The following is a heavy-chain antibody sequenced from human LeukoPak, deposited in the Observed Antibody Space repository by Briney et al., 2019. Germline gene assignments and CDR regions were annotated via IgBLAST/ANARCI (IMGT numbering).Heavy chain of an antibody. CDR2: IYYSGST. V-gene: IGHV4-39*01. D-gene: IGHD3-3*01. Sequence: PSETLSPTCTVSGGSISSSSYYWGWIRQPPGKGLEWIGSIYYSGSTYYNPSLKSRVTISVDTSKNQFSLKLSSVTAADTAVYYCARHVELDAYDFWSGYPLDAFDIWGQGTMVTVSS. CDR3: ARHVELDAYDFWSGYPLDAFDI. J-gene: IGHJ3*02. CDR1: GGSISSSSYY.